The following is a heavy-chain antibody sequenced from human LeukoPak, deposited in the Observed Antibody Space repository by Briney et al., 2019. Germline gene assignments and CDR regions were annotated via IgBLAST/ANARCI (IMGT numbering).Heavy chain of an antibody. D-gene: IGHD2-2*02. V-gene: IGHV4-34*01. J-gene: IGHJ4*02. Sequence: PSETLSLTCAVYGGSFSGYYWSWIRQPPGEGLEWIGEINHSGSTNYNPSLKSRVTISVDTSKNQFSLKLSSVTAADTAVYYCASLLPDCSSTSCYTVDDYWGQGTLVTVSS. CDR2: INHSGST. CDR3: ASLLPDCSSTSCYTVDDY. CDR1: GGSFSGYY.